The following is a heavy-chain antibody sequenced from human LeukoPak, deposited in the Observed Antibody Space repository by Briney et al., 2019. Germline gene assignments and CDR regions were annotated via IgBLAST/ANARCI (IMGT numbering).Heavy chain of an antibody. Sequence: PSETLSLTCTVSSGSISSYYWSWIRQPPGKGLEGIGYIYYSGSTDYNPSLKSRVTISIDTSRHQFSLRLSSVTAADTAVYYCASSDTALYYFDYWGQGTLVTVSS. V-gene: IGHV4-59*01. D-gene: IGHD5-18*01. CDR1: SGSISSYY. CDR2: IYYSGST. CDR3: ASSDTALYYFDY. J-gene: IGHJ4*02.